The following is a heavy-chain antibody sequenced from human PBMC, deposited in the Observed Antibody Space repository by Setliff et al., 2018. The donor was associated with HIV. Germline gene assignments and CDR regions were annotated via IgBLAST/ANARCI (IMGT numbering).Heavy chain of an antibody. CDR2: IYYTGST. D-gene: IGHD6-19*01. J-gene: IGHJ3*02. CDR3: ARGVGRIIAVAGTGAFDI. V-gene: IGHV4-59*12. Sequence: SETLSLTCTVSGGSMSSYYWSWIRQPPGKGLEWIGSIYYTGSTNYNPSLRSRVTISLDTSKNQFSLKLSSVTAADTAVYYCARGVGRIIAVAGTGAFDIWGQGTMVTVSS. CDR1: GGSMSSYY.